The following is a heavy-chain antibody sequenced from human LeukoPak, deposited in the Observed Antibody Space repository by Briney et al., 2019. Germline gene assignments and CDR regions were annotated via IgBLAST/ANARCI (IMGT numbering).Heavy chain of an antibody. J-gene: IGHJ6*02. V-gene: IGHV1-69*06. CDR1: GGTFSSYA. CDR2: IIPIFGTA. Sequence: SVKVSCKASGGTFSSYAISWVRQTPGQGLEWMGGIIPIFGTANYAQKFQGRVTITADKSTSTAYMELSSLRSEDTAVYYCALYCSSTSCYGPYYYYGMDVWGQGTTVTVSS. CDR3: ALYCSSTSCYGPYYYYGMDV. D-gene: IGHD2-2*01.